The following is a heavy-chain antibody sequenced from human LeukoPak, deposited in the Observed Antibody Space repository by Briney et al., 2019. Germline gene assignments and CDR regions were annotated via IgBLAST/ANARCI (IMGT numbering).Heavy chain of an antibody. CDR3: ARVGGYNDAFDI. Sequence: PSETLSLTCTVSGVSISSYYWSWIRQPPGKGLEWIAYIYYSGSTNYNPSLKSRVTISLDTSKNQFFLKLSSVTAADTAIYYCARVGGYNDAFDIWGQGTMVTVSS. D-gene: IGHD5-24*01. CDR2: IYYSGST. CDR1: GVSISSYY. J-gene: IGHJ3*02. V-gene: IGHV4-59*01.